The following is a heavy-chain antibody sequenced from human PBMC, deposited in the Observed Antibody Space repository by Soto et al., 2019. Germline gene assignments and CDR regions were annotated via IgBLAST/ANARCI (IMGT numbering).Heavy chain of an antibody. D-gene: IGHD1-7*01. J-gene: IGHJ5*02. Sequence: PSETLSLTCTVSGGSISSCRWSWIRQPAGKGLEWIGRLNTYGNTHYNPSLKSRVTVSVDTSRNQFFLTLRSVTAADSAVYHCGRESGETWDYEASWGQGTPVTVSS. CDR2: LNTYGNT. V-gene: IGHV4-4*07. CDR3: GRESGETWDYEAS. CDR1: GGSISSCR.